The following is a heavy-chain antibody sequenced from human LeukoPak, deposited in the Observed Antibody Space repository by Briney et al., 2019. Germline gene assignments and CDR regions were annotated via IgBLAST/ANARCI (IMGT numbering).Heavy chain of an antibody. J-gene: IGHJ4*02. V-gene: IGHV4-34*01. CDR1: GGSFSGYY. CDR3: ARGAYYYGSGSYLYGY. Sequence: SETLSLTCAVYGGSFSGYYWSWIRQPPGKGLEWIGEINHSGSTNYNPSLKSRVTISVDTSKNQFSLKLSSVTAADTAVYYCARGAYYYGSGSYLYGYWGQGTLVTVSS. D-gene: IGHD3-10*01. CDR2: INHSGST.